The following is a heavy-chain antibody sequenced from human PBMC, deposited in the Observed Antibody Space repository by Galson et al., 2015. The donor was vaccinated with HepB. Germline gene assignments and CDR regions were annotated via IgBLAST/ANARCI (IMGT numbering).Heavy chain of an antibody. J-gene: IGHJ6*02. D-gene: IGHD1-1*01. CDR1: GFTFDDYS. CDR3: ARTGTYEDLSYHFGMDV. Sequence: SLRLSCAASGFTFDDYSMHWVRQTPGKGLEWVSLITWDGGDTYYTDSVEGRFTISRDNSKYSLYLQMHSLKPEDTGLYYCARTGTYEDLSYHFGMDVWGQGTTVTVSS. CDR2: ITWDGGDT. V-gene: IGHV3-43*01.